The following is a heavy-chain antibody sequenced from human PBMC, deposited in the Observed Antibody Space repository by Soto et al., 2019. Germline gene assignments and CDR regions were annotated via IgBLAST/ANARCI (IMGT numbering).Heavy chain of an antibody. CDR1: GGSISSYY. CDR2: IYYSGST. V-gene: IGHV4-59*01. J-gene: IGHJ3*02. Sequence: PSETLSLTCTVSGGSISSYYWSWIRQPPGKGLEWIGYIYYSGSTNYNPSLKSRVTISVDTSKNQFSLKLSSVTAAYTAVYYCARGESVLLRYFHLSRAFDIWCEGTMVTVS. D-gene: IGHD3-9*01. CDR3: ARGESVLLRYFHLSRAFDI.